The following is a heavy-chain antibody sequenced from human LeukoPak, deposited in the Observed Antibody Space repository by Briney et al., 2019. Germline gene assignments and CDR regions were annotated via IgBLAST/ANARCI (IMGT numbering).Heavy chain of an antibody. CDR3: AIDYYYGSGGYGMDV. CDR2: INAGNGNT. D-gene: IGHD3-10*01. CDR1: GYTFTSYA. V-gene: IGHV1-3*01. J-gene: IGHJ6*04. Sequence: ASVKVSCKASGYTFTSYAMHWVRQAPGQRLEWMGWINAGNGNTKYSQKFQGRVTITRDTSPSTAYMELSSLRSEDTAVYYCAIDYYYGSGGYGMDVWGKGTTVTVSS.